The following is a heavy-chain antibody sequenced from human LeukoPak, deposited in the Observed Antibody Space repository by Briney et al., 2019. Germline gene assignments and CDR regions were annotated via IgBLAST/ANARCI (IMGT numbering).Heavy chain of an antibody. CDR1: GFTFSSYA. J-gene: IGHJ4*02. V-gene: IGHV3-30*04. CDR3: AKDPLWFGELSPNYFDY. Sequence: GGSLRLSCAASGFTFSSYAMHWVRQAPGKGLEWVAVISYDGSNKYYADSVKGRFTISRDNSKNTLYLQMNSLRAEDTAVYYCAKDPLWFGELSPNYFDYWGQGTLVTVSS. CDR2: ISYDGSNK. D-gene: IGHD3-10*01.